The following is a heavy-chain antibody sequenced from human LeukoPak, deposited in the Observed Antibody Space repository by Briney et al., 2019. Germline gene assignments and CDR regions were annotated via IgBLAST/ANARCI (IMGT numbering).Heavy chain of an antibody. CDR1: GFTFSYYA. Sequence: GGSLRLPCAASGFTFSYYAMNWVRQAPGKGLEWVSAIGGSGDTTNYADSVKGRFTISRDNSKDTVNLQMISLRAEDTALYYCARGPMVRGPIDYWGQGTLVTVSS. D-gene: IGHD3-10*01. V-gene: IGHV3-23*01. CDR3: ARGPMVRGPIDY. CDR2: IGGSGDTT. J-gene: IGHJ4*02.